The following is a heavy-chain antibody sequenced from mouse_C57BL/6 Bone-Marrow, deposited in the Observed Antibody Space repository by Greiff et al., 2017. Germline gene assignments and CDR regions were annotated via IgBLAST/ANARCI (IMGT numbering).Heavy chain of an antibody. J-gene: IGHJ4*01. CDR3: ARGVWLRDAMDD. V-gene: IGHV5-4*01. Sequence: EVQRVESGGGLVKPGGSLKLSCAASGFTFSSYAMSWVRQTPEKRLEWVATISDGGSYTYYPDNVKGRFTISRDNAKNNLYLQMSHLKSEDTAMYYCARGVWLRDAMDDWGQGTSVTVSS. CDR2: ISDGGSYT. D-gene: IGHD2-2*01. CDR1: GFTFSSYA.